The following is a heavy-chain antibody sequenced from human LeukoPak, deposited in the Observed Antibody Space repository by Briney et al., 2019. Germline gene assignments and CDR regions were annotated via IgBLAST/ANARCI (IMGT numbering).Heavy chain of an antibody. CDR1: GLTGSHNY. CDR3: IVFGDSNH. V-gene: IGHV3-53*01. CDR2: IHTSGDT. D-gene: IGHD4-17*01. J-gene: IGHJ5*02. Sequence: GGSLRLSCAASGLTGSHNYVSWVRQAPGKGLERVSAIHTSGDTCYADSVKGRFTISRDTSKNTLYLQINSLRVEDTAVYYCIVFGDSNHWGQGTLVTVSS.